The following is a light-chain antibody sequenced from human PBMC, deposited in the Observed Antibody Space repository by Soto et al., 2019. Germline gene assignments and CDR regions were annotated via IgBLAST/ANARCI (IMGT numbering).Light chain of an antibody. J-gene: IGLJ1*01. V-gene: IGLV2-14*01. CDR2: EVT. CDR1: ISDIGGYEY. Sequence: QSALPQPASVSGSPGHSITISCTGTISDIGGYEYVSWYQQHPGKAPRLMIYEVTYRPSGVSNRFSGSKSGSTASLTISGLQAEDEADYYCSSYTDSSTLGLYVFGTGTKVTVL. CDR3: SSYTDSSTLGLYV.